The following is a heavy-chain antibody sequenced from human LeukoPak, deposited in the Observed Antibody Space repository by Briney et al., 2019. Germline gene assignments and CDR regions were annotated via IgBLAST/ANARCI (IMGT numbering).Heavy chain of an antibody. CDR2: IYYSGST. J-gene: IGHJ5*02. CDR3: AREGYSGSYGHNWFDP. D-gene: IGHD1-26*01. CDR1: GASISSSNFY. Sequence: PSETLSLTCTVSGASISSSNFYWGWIRQPPGKGLERIGSIYYSGSTYYNPSLKSRVTISVDTSKNQFSLKLSSVTAADTAVYYCAREGYSGSYGHNWFDPWGQGTLVTVSS. V-gene: IGHV4-39*07.